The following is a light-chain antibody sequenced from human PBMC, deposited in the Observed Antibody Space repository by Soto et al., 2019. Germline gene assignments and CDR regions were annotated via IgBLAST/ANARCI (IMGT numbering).Light chain of an antibody. J-gene: IGLJ1*01. CDR3: TSFATNRFYV. Sequence: QSALTQPPSASGSPGQSVTISCTGTSSDVGGWNYVSWYHQYPGKAPKLLIYQVTKRPSGVPDRFSGSKSDNTASLTVSGLRAEDEADYYCTSFATNRFYVFGPGTKLTVL. CDR2: QVT. CDR1: SSDVGGWNY. V-gene: IGLV2-8*01.